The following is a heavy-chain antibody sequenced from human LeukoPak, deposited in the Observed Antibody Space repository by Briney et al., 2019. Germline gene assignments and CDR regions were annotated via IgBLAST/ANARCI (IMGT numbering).Heavy chain of an antibody. J-gene: IGHJ6*02. CDR2: ISYDGSNK. D-gene: IGHD6-19*01. V-gene: IGHV3-30*18. CDR3: AKGEEQWLVQRYYYGMDV. Sequence: PGRSLRLSCAASGFTFSSYGMHWVRQAPGKGLEGVAVISYDGSNKYYADSVKGRFTISRDNSKNTLYLKMNSLRAEDTAVYYCAKGEEQWLVQRYYYGMDVWGQGTTVTVSS. CDR1: GFTFSSYG.